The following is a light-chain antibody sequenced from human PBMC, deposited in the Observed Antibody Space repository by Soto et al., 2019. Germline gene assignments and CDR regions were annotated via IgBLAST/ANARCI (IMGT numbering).Light chain of an antibody. Sequence: QSVLTQPASVSGSPGQSITISCTGTSSDVGKYNFVSWYRQHPGKVPKLIIFEVTKLPSGVSNRFSGSRSGNTASLTISGLQAEDEADYYCCLSGGSSNYVVFGGGTKLTVL. CDR1: SSDVGKYNF. CDR2: EVT. J-gene: IGLJ2*01. CDR3: CLSGGSSNYVV. V-gene: IGLV2-23*02.